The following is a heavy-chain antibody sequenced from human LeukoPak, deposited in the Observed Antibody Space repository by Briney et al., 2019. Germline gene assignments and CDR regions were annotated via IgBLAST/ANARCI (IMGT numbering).Heavy chain of an antibody. Sequence: SETLSLTCAVYGGSFSGYYWSWIRQPPGKGLEWIGEINHSGSTNYNPSLKSRVTISVDTSKNQFSLKLSSVTAADTAVYYCARQFLQWLVPGGGFDYWGQGTLVTVSS. CDR3: ARQFLQWLVPGGGFDY. J-gene: IGHJ4*02. CDR2: INHSGST. D-gene: IGHD6-19*01. CDR1: GGSFSGYY. V-gene: IGHV4-34*01.